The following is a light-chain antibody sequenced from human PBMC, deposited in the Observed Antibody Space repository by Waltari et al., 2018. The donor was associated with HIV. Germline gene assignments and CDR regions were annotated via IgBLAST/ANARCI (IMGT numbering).Light chain of an antibody. V-gene: IGLV1-47*01. CDR2: KND. Sequence: QSVLAQPPSTSGTPGQRVTISCSGSSSNTGSNYVYWYQQLPGTAPKLLLYKNDQRPSGGPDRYSGSKSGTSASLAISGLRSEDEADYYCASWDDSLGGPVFGGGTKLTVL. CDR3: ASWDDSLGGPV. J-gene: IGLJ3*02. CDR1: SSNTGSNY.